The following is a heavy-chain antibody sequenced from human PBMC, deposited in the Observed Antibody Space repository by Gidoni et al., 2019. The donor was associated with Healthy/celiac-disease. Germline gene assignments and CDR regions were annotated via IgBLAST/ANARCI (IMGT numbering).Heavy chain of an antibody. Sequence: LAWVSGISWNSGSIGYADSVKGRFTSPSDNAKNSLYLQMNSLRAENTALYYCAKDIGAGYYYYYGMDVWGQGTTVTVSS. CDR3: AKDIGAGYYYYYGMDV. D-gene: IGHD3-16*01. CDR2: ISWNSGSI. V-gene: IGHV3-9*01. J-gene: IGHJ6*02.